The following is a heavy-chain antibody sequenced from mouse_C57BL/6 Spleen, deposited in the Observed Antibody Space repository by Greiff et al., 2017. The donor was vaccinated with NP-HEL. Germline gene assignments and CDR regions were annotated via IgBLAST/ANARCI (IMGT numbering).Heavy chain of an antibody. Sequence: QVQLQQPGAELAKPGASVKLSCKASGYTFTSYWMHWVKQRPGQGLEWIGYINPSSGYTKYNQKFKDKATLTADKSSSTAYMQLSSLTYEDSAVYYCARSSYDYGYYCDYWGQGTTLTVSA. CDR3: ARSSYDYGYYCDY. J-gene: IGHJ2*01. D-gene: IGHD2-4*01. CDR2: INPSSGYT. CDR1: GYTFTSYW. V-gene: IGHV1-7*01.